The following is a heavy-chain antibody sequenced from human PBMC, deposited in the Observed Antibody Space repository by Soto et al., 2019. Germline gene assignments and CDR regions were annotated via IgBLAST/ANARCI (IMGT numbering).Heavy chain of an antibody. CDR2: ISWDGGST. D-gene: IGHD5-18*01. Sequence: GASLRLSCAASGFTFDDYTMHWVRQAPGKGLEWVSLISWDGGSTYYADSVKGRFTISRDNSKNSLYLQMNSLRTEDTALYYCAKDIKLTAMAPSYYYYGMDVWGQGNTVTV. CDR3: AKDIKLTAMAPSYYYYGMDV. CDR1: GFTFDDYT. J-gene: IGHJ6*02. V-gene: IGHV3-43*01.